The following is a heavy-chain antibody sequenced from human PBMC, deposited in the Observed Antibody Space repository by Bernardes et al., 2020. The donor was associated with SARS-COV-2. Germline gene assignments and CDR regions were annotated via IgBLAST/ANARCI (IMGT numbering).Heavy chain of an antibody. V-gene: IGHV3-30*02. D-gene: IGHD3-3*01. Sequence: GGSLRLSRVTSGFIFSDYTMHWVRRAPGKGLEWVAVIWHDGSREYYGDSVKGRFSISRDNSKKILFLQMNSLRPEDTGVYYCAKAVGIFGVVKTGGMDVWGQGSTVTVSS. CDR3: AKAVGIFGVVKTGGMDV. J-gene: IGHJ6*02. CDR2: IWHDGSRE. CDR1: GFIFSDYT.